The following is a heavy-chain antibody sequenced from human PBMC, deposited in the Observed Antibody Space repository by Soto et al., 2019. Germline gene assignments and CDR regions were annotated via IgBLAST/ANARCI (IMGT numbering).Heavy chain of an antibody. Sequence: GGSLRLSCAASGFTFNSYAMHWVRQAPDKGLEWVAVISYDGRVKNYADSVKGRFTISRDDSENTLYLQMNSLRAEDTALYYGAGDLLRGAPDSFDYWGQGTLVTVSS. V-gene: IGHV3-30*04. CDR1: GFTFNSYA. J-gene: IGHJ4*02. CDR3: AGDLLRGAPDSFDY. CDR2: ISYDGRVK. D-gene: IGHD2-15*01.